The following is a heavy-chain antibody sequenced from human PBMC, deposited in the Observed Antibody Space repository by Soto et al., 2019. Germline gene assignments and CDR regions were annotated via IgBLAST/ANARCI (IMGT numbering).Heavy chain of an antibody. D-gene: IGHD3-3*01. CDR3: AKGASFLEWISGPMIENYFDY. V-gene: IGHV3-23*01. J-gene: IGHJ4*02. CDR2: ISGSGGST. CDR1: GFTFSSYA. Sequence: EVQLLESGGGLVQPGGSLRLSCAASGFTFSSYAMSWVRQAPGKGLEWVSAISGSGGSTYYADSVKGRFTISRDNSKNTLYLQMNSLRAEDTAVYYCAKGASFLEWISGPMIENYFDYWGQGTLVTVSS.